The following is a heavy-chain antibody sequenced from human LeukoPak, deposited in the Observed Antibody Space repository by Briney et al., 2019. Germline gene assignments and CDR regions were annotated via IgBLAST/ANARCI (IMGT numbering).Heavy chain of an antibody. V-gene: IGHV3-21*01. D-gene: IGHD3-16*02. CDR3: GGTFGGVIASDY. J-gene: IGHJ4*02. Sequence: PGGSLRLSCAASGFTFSSYSMTWVRQAPGKGLEWVSSISSSSSYIYYADSVKGRFTISRDNAKNSLYLQMNSLRAEDTAVYYCGGTFGGVIASDYWGQGTLVTVSS. CDR1: GFTFSSYS. CDR2: ISSSSSYI.